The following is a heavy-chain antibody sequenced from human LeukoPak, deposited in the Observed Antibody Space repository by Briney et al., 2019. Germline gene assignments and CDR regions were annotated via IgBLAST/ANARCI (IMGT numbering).Heavy chain of an antibody. CDR2: IYSGGST. Sequence: GGSLRLSCAASGFTVSKNYMSWVRQAPGKGLEWVSVIYSGGSTYNADSVKGRFTISRDNSKNTLYLQMNSPRAEDTAVYYCARVPYGDSQGYWGQGTLVTVSS. V-gene: IGHV3-53*01. CDR3: ARVPYGDSQGY. CDR1: GFTVSKNY. D-gene: IGHD4-17*01. J-gene: IGHJ4*02.